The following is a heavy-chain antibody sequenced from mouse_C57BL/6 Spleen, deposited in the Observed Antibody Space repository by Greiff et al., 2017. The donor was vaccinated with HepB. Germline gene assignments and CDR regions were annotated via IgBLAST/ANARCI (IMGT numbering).Heavy chain of an antibody. Sequence: QVQLQQSGAELVKPGASVKISCKASGYAFSSYWMNWVKQRPGKGLEWIGQIYPGDGDTNYNGKFKGKATLTADKSSSTAYMQLSSLTSEDSAVYFCARKGVVLRFDYWGQGTTLTVSS. CDR3: ARKGVVLRFDY. J-gene: IGHJ2*01. D-gene: IGHD1-1*01. CDR2: IYPGDGDT. V-gene: IGHV1-80*01. CDR1: GYAFSSYW.